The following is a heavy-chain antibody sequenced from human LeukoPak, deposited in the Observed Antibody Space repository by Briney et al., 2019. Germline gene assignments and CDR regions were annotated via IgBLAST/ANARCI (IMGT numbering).Heavy chain of an antibody. J-gene: IGHJ4*02. CDR1: GGSISSSSYY. Sequence: PSETLSLTCTVSGGSISSSSYYWGWIRQPPGKGLEWIGSIYYSGSTYYNPSLKSRVTISVDTSKNQFSLKLSSVTAADTAVYYCARRGIATMVRGVIAHFDYWGQGTLVTVSS. CDR3: ARRGIATMVRGVIAHFDY. CDR2: IYYSGST. V-gene: IGHV4-39*07. D-gene: IGHD3-10*01.